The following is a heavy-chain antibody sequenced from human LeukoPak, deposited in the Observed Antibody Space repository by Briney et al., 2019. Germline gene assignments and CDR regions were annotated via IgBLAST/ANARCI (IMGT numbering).Heavy chain of an antibody. CDR2: IIPIFGTA. J-gene: IGHJ4*02. D-gene: IGHD5-18*01. CDR1: GGTFSSYA. Sequence: SVKVSCKASGGTFSSYAISWVRQAPGQGLEWMGGIIPIFGTANYARKFQGRVTITADESTSTAYMELSSLRSEDTAVYYCASILEGYSYGKGRFDYWGQGTLVTVSS. CDR3: ASILEGYSYGKGRFDY. V-gene: IGHV1-69*13.